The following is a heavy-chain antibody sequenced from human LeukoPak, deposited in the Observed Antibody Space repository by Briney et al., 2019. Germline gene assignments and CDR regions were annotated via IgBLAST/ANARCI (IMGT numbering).Heavy chain of an antibody. CDR2: ISYDGSNK. V-gene: IGHV3-30-3*01. CDR3: ARGSQLLRSGGEWFDP. Sequence: GGSLRLSCAASGFTFSSFWMIWVRQAPGKGLEWVAVISYDGSNKYYADSVKGRFTISRDNSKNTLYLQMNSLRAEDTAVYYCARGSQLLRSGGEWFDPWGQGTLVTVSS. J-gene: IGHJ5*02. D-gene: IGHD5-24*01. CDR1: GFTFSSFW.